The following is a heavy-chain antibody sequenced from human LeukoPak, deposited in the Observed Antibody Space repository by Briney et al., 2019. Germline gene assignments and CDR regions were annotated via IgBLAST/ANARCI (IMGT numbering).Heavy chain of an antibody. CDR2: ISAYNGNT. V-gene: IGHV1-18*01. CDR3: ARYVQLWLNYYYYYMDV. CDR1: GYTFTSYG. J-gene: IGHJ6*03. Sequence: ASVKVSCKASGYTFTSYGISWVRQAPGQGLEWMGWISAYNGNTNYAQKLQGRVTMTTDTSTSTAYMELRSLRSDDTAVYYCARYVQLWLNYYYYYMDVWGKGTTVTISS. D-gene: IGHD5-18*01.